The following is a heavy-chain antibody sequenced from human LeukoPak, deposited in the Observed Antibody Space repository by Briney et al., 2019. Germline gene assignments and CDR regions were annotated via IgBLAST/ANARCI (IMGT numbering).Heavy chain of an antibody. V-gene: IGHV3-23*01. CDR2: ISGSGGST. J-gene: IGHJ4*02. CDR1: GFTFSSYA. CDR3: AKASPYCTNGVCYQIDY. Sequence: GGSLRLSCAASGFTFSSYAMSWVRQAPGKGLEWVSAISGSGGSTYYADSVKGRFTISRDNSKNTLYLQMNSLRAEDTAVYYCAKASPYCTNGVCYQIDYWGQGTLATVSS. D-gene: IGHD2-8*01.